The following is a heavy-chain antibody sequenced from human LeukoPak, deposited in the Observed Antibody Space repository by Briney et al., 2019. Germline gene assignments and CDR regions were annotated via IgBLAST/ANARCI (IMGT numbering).Heavy chain of an antibody. V-gene: IGHV3-30-3*01. CDR3: ARQLERPATYYYGMDV. Sequence: PGGSLRLSCAASGFTFSSYAMHWVRQAPGKGLEWVALISYDGTEKSYTDSVKGRLTISRDNSKNTLYLQMNSLRVEDTALYYCARQLERPATYYYGMDVWGQGTTVTVSS. D-gene: IGHD1-1*01. CDR1: GFTFSSYA. J-gene: IGHJ6*02. CDR2: ISYDGTEK.